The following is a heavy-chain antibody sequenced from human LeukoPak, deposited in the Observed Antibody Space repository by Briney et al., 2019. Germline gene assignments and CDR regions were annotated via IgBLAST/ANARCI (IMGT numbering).Heavy chain of an antibody. J-gene: IGHJ5*02. CDR1: GGTFSSYA. V-gene: IGHV1-69*04. D-gene: IGHD6-19*01. CDR3: ARDNEQWLPVNWFDP. Sequence: ASVKVSCKASGGTFSSYAISWVRQAPGQGLEWMGRIIPILGIANYAQKFQGRVTITADKSTSTAYMELSSLRSEDTAVYYCARDNEQWLPVNWFDPWGQGTLVTVSS. CDR2: IIPILGIA.